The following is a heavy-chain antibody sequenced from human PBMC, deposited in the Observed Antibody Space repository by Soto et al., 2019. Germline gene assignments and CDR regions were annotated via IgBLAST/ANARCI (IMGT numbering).Heavy chain of an antibody. CDR1: GGPISSSSYY. D-gene: IGHD1-26*01. CDR3: ARQSGSYPSASFDY. V-gene: IGHV4-39*01. J-gene: IGHJ4*02. CDR2: TYYSGST. Sequence: SETLSLTCTVSGGPISSSSYYWGWIRQPPGKGLEWIGSTYYSGSTYYNPSLKSRVTISVDTSKNQFSLNLSSVTAADTAVYYCARQSGSYPSASFDYWGQGTLVTVSS.